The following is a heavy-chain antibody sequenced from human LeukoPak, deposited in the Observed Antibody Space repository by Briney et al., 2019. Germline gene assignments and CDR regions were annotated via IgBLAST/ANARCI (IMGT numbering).Heavy chain of an antibody. CDR1: GYTFTGYY. CDR2: INPSGGST. CDR3: ARDGNKLTIFGVTGNYYYYMDV. J-gene: IGHJ6*03. Sequence: ASVKVSCKASGYTFTGYYMHWVRQAPGQGLEWMGIINPSGGSTSYAQKFQGRVTITTDESTSTAYMELSSLRSEDTAVYYCARDGNKLTIFGVTGNYYYYMDVWGKGTTVTVSS. D-gene: IGHD3-3*01. V-gene: IGHV1-46*01.